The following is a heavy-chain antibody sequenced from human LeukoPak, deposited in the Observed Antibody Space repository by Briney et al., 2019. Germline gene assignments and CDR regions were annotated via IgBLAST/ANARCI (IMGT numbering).Heavy chain of an antibody. CDR1: RFNFNDYY. J-gene: IGHJ4*02. D-gene: IGHD6-6*01. CDR3: ASGSSSVGY. CDR2: ISSSANDK. Sequence: GGSLRLSCAAPRFNFNDYYMSWIRQAPGKGLEWLSYISSSANDKYYADSVKGRFTISRDNAKNSLYLQMNSLRVEDTAVYYCASGSSSVGYWGQGTLVTVSS. V-gene: IGHV3-11*01.